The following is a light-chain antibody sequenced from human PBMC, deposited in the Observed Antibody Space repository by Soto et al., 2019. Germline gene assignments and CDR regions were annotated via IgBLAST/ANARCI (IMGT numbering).Light chain of an antibody. Sequence: DIVLTQSPDSLGVSLGETATITCRSSQSLLYDSDNKNNLTWFQHKPGQPPKLLFSWASTRESGVPDRFSGRGSETDFTLTIATLQAEDVAVYYCQQYHSLPFTFGQGTRLESK. J-gene: IGKJ5*01. CDR2: WAS. CDR3: QQYHSLPFT. V-gene: IGKV4-1*01. CDR1: QSLLYDSDNKNN.